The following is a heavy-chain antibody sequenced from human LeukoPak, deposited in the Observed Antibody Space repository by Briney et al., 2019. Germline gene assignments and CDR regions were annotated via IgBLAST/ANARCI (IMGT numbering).Heavy chain of an antibody. CDR3: ARDRYYYDSSGYHTAFDI. Sequence: EASVKVSYKASGGTFSSYAISWVRQAPGQGLEWMGRIIPIFGIANYAQKFQGRVTITADKSTSTAYMELSSLRSEDTAVYYCARDRYYYDSSGYHTAFDIWGQGTMVTVSS. CDR1: GGTFSSYA. D-gene: IGHD3-22*01. V-gene: IGHV1-69*04. J-gene: IGHJ3*02. CDR2: IIPIFGIA.